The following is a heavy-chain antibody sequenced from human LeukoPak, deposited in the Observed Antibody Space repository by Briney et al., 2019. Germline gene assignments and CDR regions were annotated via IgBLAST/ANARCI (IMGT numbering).Heavy chain of an antibody. CDR1: GFTFSSYW. V-gene: IGHV3-74*01. CDR3: ARDLGQYYDTSDNWFDP. Sequence: GGSLRLSCAASGFTFSSYWMHWVRQAPGKGLVWVSRINRDGSNTIYADSVKGRFTISRDNAKNTLNLQMNSLRAEDTAVYYCARDLGQYYDTSDNWFDPWGQGTLVTVSS. CDR2: INRDGSNT. J-gene: IGHJ5*02. D-gene: IGHD3-22*01.